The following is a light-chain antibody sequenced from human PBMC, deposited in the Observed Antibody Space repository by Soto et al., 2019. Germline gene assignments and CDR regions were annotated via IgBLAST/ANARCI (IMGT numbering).Light chain of an antibody. CDR1: QSLSSSY. V-gene: IGKV3-20*01. J-gene: IGKJ2*01. CDR2: GAS. CDR3: QLYGSSPGYT. Sequence: EIVLMQSPGTLSLSPGERATLSCRASQSLSSSYLAWYQQKAGQAPRLLIYGASSRATGIPDRFSGSGSGTDFTLTISRLEPEDFAVYYCQLYGSSPGYTFGQGTKLEIK.